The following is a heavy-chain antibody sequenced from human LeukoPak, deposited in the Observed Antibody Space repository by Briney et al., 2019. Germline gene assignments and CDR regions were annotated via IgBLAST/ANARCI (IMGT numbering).Heavy chain of an antibody. V-gene: IGHV1-69*01. CDR3: ARDRVPGYYDSSGYFFFDY. CDR2: IIPIFGTA. D-gene: IGHD3-22*01. CDR1: GGTFSSYA. J-gene: IGHJ4*02. Sequence: VASVRVSCKASGGTFSSYAISWVRQAPGQGLEWMGGIIPIFGTANYAQKLQGRVTITADESTSTAYMELSSLRSEDTAVYYCARDRVPGYYDSSGYFFFDYWGQGTLVTVSS.